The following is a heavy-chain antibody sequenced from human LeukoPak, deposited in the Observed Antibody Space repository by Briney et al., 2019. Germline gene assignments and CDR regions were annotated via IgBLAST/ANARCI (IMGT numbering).Heavy chain of an antibody. CDR1: GGSISTYY. V-gene: IGHV4-59*01. CDR3: ARGGYYYDSTSYYSLDY. D-gene: IGHD3-22*01. CDR2: IYYSGST. Sequence: SETLSLTCTVSGGSISTYYWSWIRQPPGKGLEWIGSIYYSGSTNYNPSLKSRVSISLETSKNQFSLKLSSVTAADTAVYYCARGGYYYDSTSYYSLDYWGQGTLVTVSS. J-gene: IGHJ4*02.